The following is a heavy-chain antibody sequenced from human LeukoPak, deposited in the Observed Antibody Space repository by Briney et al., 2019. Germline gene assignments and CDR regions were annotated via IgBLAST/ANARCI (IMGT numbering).Heavy chain of an antibody. CDR2: IYPGDSDT. CDR3: AGRSGYYYGLGSPDY. Sequence: GESLKISWKGSGYSFTSFWRGWVRQMPGKGLEWVGIIYPGDSDTRYSPSFEGQVTIAADKSISTAYLQWSSLKASDTAMYYCAGRSGYYYGLGSPDYWGQGKLVTVSS. D-gene: IGHD3-10*01. V-gene: IGHV5-51*01. CDR1: GYSFTSFW. J-gene: IGHJ4*02.